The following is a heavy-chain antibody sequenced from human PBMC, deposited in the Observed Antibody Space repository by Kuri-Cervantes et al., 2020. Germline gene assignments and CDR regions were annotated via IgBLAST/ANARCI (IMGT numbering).Heavy chain of an antibody. CDR3: ARDRYFGAPYSPRQAMANWFDP. CDR1: GYTFTGYY. Sequence: ASVKVSCKASGYTFTGYYVHWVRQAPGQGLEWMGWINPNSGGTNYAQKFQGRVTMTRDTSISTAYMELSRLRSDDTAAYYCARDRYFGAPYSPRQAMANWFDPWGQGTLVTVSS. V-gene: IGHV1-2*02. CDR2: INPNSGGT. D-gene: IGHD3-9*01. J-gene: IGHJ5*02.